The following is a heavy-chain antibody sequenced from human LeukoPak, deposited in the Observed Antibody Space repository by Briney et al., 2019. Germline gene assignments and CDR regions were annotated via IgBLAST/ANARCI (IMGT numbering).Heavy chain of an antibody. J-gene: IGHJ3*02. V-gene: IGHV3-74*01. Sequence: GSLRLSCAASGFIFSSYWMHWVRHAPGKGLAWVSRINTDGSSTSYADSVKGRFTISRDNAKNTLYLQMNSLRAEDTALYYCAREMYSSGWLNAFDIWGQGTMVTVSS. CDR2: INTDGSST. CDR1: GFIFSSYW. CDR3: AREMYSSGWLNAFDI. D-gene: IGHD6-19*01.